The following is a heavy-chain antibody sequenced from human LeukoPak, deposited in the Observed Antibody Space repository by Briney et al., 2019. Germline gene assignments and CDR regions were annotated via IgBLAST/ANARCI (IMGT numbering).Heavy chain of an antibody. CDR1: GGSFSGYY. J-gene: IGHJ6*02. CDR3: ARGQFYGSGSYPTYYYYYYGMDV. CDR2: INHSGST. V-gene: IGHV4-34*01. D-gene: IGHD3-10*01. Sequence: SETLSLTCAVYGGSFSGYYWSWIRQPPGKGLEWIGEINHSGSTNYNPSLKSRVTIPVDTSKNQFSLKLSSVTAADTAVYYCARGQFYGSGSYPTYYYYYYGMDVWGQGTTVTVSS.